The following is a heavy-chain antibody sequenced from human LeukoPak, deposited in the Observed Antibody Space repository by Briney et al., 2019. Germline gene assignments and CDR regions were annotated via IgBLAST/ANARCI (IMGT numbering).Heavy chain of an antibody. Sequence: ASVKVSCKASGYTFTSYGISWVRQAPGQGLEWMGWISAYNGNTNYAQKLQGRVTMTTDTSTSTAYMELRSLRSDDTAVYNCARRDVDIVATIPFDYWGQGTLVTVSS. J-gene: IGHJ4*02. D-gene: IGHD5-12*01. CDR2: ISAYNGNT. V-gene: IGHV1-18*01. CDR1: GYTFTSYG. CDR3: ARRDVDIVATIPFDY.